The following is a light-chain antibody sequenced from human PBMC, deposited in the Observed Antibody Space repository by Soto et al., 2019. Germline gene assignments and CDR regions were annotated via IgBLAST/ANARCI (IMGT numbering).Light chain of an antibody. CDR1: QSISWY. Sequence: DIQMTQSPSSLSASVGDRVTITCRASQSISWYLNWYQQKPGKAPKLLIYTASSLQSGVPSRFSGSGSWTDFTLTITSLQPEDFATYYCQQSFSTLWTFGQGTKVEIK. J-gene: IGKJ1*01. CDR2: TAS. V-gene: IGKV1-39*01. CDR3: QQSFSTLWT.